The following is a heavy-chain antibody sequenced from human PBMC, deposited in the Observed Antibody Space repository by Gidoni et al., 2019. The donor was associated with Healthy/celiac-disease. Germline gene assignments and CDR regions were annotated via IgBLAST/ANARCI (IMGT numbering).Heavy chain of an antibody. CDR2: INHSGST. Sequence: QVQLQQWGAGLLKPSETLSLTCAVYGGSFSGYYWSWIRQPPGKGLEWIGEINHSGSTNYNPSLKSRVTISVDTSKNQFSLKLSSVTAADTAVYYCARGWSVERYCSGGSCYAPELDYWGQGTLVTVSS. V-gene: IGHV4-34*01. J-gene: IGHJ4*02. D-gene: IGHD2-15*01. CDR3: ARGWSVERYCSGGSCYAPELDY. CDR1: GGSFSGYY.